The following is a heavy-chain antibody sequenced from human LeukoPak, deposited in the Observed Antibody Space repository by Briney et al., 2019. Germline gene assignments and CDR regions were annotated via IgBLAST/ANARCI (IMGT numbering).Heavy chain of an antibody. CDR3: ARVGSAAATADY. V-gene: IGHV1-46*01. CDR2: INPRGGST. CDR1: GYTFTTYY. J-gene: IGHJ4*02. D-gene: IGHD6-25*01. Sequence: SSVKVSCKASGYTFTTYYMHWMRQAPGQGPEWMGIINPRGGSTDYSQKFQGRITMTSDTSTSTVYMQLSSLRSDDTAVYFCARVGSAAATADYWGQGTLVTVSS.